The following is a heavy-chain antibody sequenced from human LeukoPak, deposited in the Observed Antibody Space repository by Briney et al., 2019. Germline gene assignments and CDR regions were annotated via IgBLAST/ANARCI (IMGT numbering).Heavy chain of an antibody. D-gene: IGHD4-17*01. Sequence: PSQTLSLTCTVSGDSLTSGSRYWSWIRQPAGKGLEWIGHFYRSTRTTYNPSLVVRVTISGDTATNPFSLKLDSVTAADTAVYFCARCMSELDYGDYAYYYHMDVWGKGTTVTVSS. V-gene: IGHV4-61*09. CDR1: GDSLTSGSRY. J-gene: IGHJ6*04. CDR2: FYRSTRT. CDR3: ARCMSELDYGDYAYYYHMDV.